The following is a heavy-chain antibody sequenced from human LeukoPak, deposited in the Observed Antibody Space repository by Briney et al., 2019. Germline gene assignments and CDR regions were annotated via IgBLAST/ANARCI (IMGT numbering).Heavy chain of an antibody. CDR3: ARGTGGVSHLGN. D-gene: IGHD2-8*02. J-gene: IGHJ4*02. CDR2: INPNSGNT. Sequence: AAVKVSCKASVNTFTSFEINSVRQATGQGGECMGCINPNSGNTGYAHKFQGSVTMTRNTSISTAYMELSSLRSEDTAVYYCARGTGGVSHLGNWGQGTLVTVSS. V-gene: IGHV1-8*01. CDR1: VNTFTSFE.